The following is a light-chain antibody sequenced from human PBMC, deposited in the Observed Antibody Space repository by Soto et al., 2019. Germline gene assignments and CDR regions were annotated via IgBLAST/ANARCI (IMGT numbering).Light chain of an antibody. V-gene: IGKV3-11*01. CDR1: QSVSNY. CDR3: QPGGT. Sequence: EIVLTQSTATLSLSPGERATVSCRASQSVSNYLGWYQQKPCQPPRLLIYYVSNRATGIPARFSGSGSGTDFPLTISSLEPEDFAVYYCQPGGTFGRGTRLEIK. J-gene: IGKJ5*01. CDR2: YVS.